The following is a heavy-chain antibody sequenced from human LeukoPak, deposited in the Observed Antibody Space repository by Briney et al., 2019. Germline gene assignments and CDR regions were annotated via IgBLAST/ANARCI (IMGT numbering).Heavy chain of an antibody. V-gene: IGHV3-9*01. D-gene: IGHD3-10*02. J-gene: IGHJ6*04. CDR1: GFTFDDYA. CDR2: ISWNSGTI. Sequence: PGRSLRLSCAASGFTFDDYAMHWVRQAPGKGLEWVSGISWNSGTIGYADSVKGRFTISRDNAKNSLCLQMNSLRAEDTAVYYCAELGITMIGGVWGKGTTVTISS. CDR3: AELGITMIGGV.